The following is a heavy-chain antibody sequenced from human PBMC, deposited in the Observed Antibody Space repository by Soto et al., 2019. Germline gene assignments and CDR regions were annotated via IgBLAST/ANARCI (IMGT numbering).Heavy chain of an antibody. Sequence: QITLKESGPTLVKPTQTLTLTCTFSGFSLSTSGVGVGWIRQPPGKALEWLALIYWDDDKRYSPSLKSRLTITKDTSKNQVVLTMTYMDPVDTATYYCARPGYSSSWYTVENAFDIWGQGTMVTVSS. CDR2: IYWDDDK. CDR1: GFSLSTSGVG. D-gene: IGHD6-13*01. CDR3: ARPGYSSSWYTVENAFDI. V-gene: IGHV2-5*02. J-gene: IGHJ3*02.